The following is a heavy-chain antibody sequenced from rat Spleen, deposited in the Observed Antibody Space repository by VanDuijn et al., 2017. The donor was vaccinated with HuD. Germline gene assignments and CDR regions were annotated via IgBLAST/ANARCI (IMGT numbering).Heavy chain of an antibody. V-gene: IGHV4-2*01. CDR1: GFNFTDYW. Sequence: EVKLVESGGGLVQPGRSLKLSCAASGFNFTDYWMGWVRQAPGKGLEWIGELNKDSSTINYTPSLKEKFTISKDNAQNTLYLQMSKLGPEDTDIYYCARDYPGRNWFAYWGQGTLVTVSS. CDR2: LNKDSSTI. J-gene: IGHJ3*01. D-gene: IGHD1-4*01. CDR3: ARDYPGRNWFAY.